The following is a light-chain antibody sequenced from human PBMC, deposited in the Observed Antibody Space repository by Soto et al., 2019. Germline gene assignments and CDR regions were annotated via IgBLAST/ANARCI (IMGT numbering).Light chain of an antibody. CDR1: QTISTY. CDR3: QQTYNLPPT. J-gene: IGKJ4*01. Sequence: DIQLTQSPSPLSASVGDRVSITCRTSQTISTYLNWYHHRPGQAPKLLIYSISNLQSGVPSRFSGGGAGTEFTLTISSLQPEDFGSYSCQQTYNLPPTFGGGTRVQIK. V-gene: IGKV1-39*01. CDR2: SIS.